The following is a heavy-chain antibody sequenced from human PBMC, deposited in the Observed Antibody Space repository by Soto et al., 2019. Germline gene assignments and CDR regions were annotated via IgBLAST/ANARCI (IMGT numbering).Heavy chain of an antibody. D-gene: IGHD2-15*01. Sequence: EVQLLESGGGLVQPGGALRLSCAASGFTFSSYAMNWFRQAPGKGLEWVPGISGNGGNTYDSDAVRGRFAISRDNSKNTLYLQMNSLRAEDKAVYYCAKVKGCSGGSCYVLDYWVQGTLVTVSS. J-gene: IGHJ4*02. CDR3: AKVKGCSGGSCYVLDY. V-gene: IGHV3-23*01. CDR2: ISGNGGNT. CDR1: GFTFSSYA.